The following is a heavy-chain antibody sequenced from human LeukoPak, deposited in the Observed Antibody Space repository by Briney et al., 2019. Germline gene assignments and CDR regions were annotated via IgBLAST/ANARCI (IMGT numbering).Heavy chain of an antibody. CDR3: ATLSEQLWSNFDY. CDR1: GYTLTELS. Sequence: GASVKVSCKVSGYTLTELSMHWVRQAPGKGLEWMGGFDPEDGETTYAQKFQGRVTMTEDTSTDTAYMELSSLRSEDTAVYYCATLSEQLWSNFDYWGQGTLVTVSS. CDR2: FDPEDGET. D-gene: IGHD5-18*01. V-gene: IGHV1-24*01. J-gene: IGHJ4*02.